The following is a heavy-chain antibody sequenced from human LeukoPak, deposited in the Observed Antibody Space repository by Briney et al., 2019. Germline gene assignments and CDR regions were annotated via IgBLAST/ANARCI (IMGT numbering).Heavy chain of an antibody. Sequence: SETLSLTCAVYGGSFNGYYWSWIRQPPGKGLEWIGEINHSGSTNYNPSLKSRVTMSVDTSKNQFSLKVNSVTAADTAVYYCARGFLSVLAYYYYYMGVWGKGATVTVSS. V-gene: IGHV4-34*01. CDR2: INHSGST. D-gene: IGHD2/OR15-2a*01. CDR3: ARGFLSVLAYYYYYMGV. CDR1: GGSFNGYY. J-gene: IGHJ6*03.